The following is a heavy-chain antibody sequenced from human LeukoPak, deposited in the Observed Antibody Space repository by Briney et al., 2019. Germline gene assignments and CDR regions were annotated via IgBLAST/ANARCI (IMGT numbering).Heavy chain of an antibody. D-gene: IGHD2-8*01. Sequence: SETLSLTCTVSGDSISSGGYYWSWIRQHPGKGLEWMGYIDYSGSTYYNPSLKSRVTISRDTSKNQFSLKLSSVTAADTAVYYCARGLYSIVDYWGQGTLVTVSS. V-gene: IGHV4-31*03. CDR1: GDSISSGGYY. J-gene: IGHJ4*02. CDR2: IDYSGST. CDR3: ARGLYSIVDY.